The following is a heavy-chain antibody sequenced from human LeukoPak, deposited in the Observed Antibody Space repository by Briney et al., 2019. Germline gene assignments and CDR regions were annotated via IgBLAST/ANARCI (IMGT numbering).Heavy chain of an antibody. CDR1: GGSISSYF. D-gene: IGHD1-26*01. CDR2: IYYTGST. CDR3: ARTRDSGGSDY. V-gene: IGHV4-59*01. J-gene: IGHJ4*02. Sequence: KPSETLSLTCTVSGGSISSYFWSWIRQPPGKGLEWIGYIYYTGSTNYNPSLKSRVTISVDSSKNQFSLRLSSVTAADTAVYYCARTRDSGGSDYWGQGTLVTVSS.